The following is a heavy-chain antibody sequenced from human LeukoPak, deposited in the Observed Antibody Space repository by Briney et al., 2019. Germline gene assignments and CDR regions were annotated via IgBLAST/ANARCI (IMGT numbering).Heavy chain of an antibody. CDR2: IYYSGST. J-gene: IGHJ4*02. CDR3: ARHSAGSSAWQFDY. D-gene: IGHD6-25*01. Sequence: NPSETLSLTCTVSGGSISSYYWSWIRQPPGKGLEWIGYIYYSGSTNYNPSLKSRVTISVDTSQNQFSLKLISVTAADTAVYYCARHSAGSSAWQFDYWGQGTLVTVSS. V-gene: IGHV4-59*08. CDR1: GGSISSYY.